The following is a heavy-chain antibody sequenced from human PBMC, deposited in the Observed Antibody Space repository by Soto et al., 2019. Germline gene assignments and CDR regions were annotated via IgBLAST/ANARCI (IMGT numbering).Heavy chain of an antibody. J-gene: IGHJ4*02. CDR2: ISSSSSYI. CDR1: GFTFSSYS. Sequence: GGSLRLSCAASGFTFSSYSMNWVRQAPGKGLEWVSSISSSSSYIYYADSVKGRFTISRDNAKNSLYLQMNSLRAEDTAVYYCARDPLEYGSGSYYPPYYFDYWGQGTLVTVSS. CDR3: ARDPLEYGSGSYYPPYYFDY. D-gene: IGHD3-10*01. V-gene: IGHV3-21*01.